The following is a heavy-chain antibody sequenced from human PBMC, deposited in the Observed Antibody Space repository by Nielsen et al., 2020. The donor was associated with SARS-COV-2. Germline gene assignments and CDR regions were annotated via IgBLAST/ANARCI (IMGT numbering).Heavy chain of an antibody. CDR1: GFTFSSYG. CDR3: AKPRSKSGSYYFDY. Sequence: GESLKISCAASGFTFSSYGMHWVRQAPGKGLEWVAVISYDGSNKYYADSVKGRFTISRDNSKNTLYLQMNSLRAEDTAVYYCAKPRSKSGSYYFDYWGQGTLVTVSS. CDR2: ISYDGSNK. J-gene: IGHJ4*02. D-gene: IGHD1-26*01. V-gene: IGHV3-30*18.